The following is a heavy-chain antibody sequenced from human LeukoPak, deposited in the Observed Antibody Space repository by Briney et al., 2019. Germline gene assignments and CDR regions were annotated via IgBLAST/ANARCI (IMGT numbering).Heavy chain of an antibody. Sequence: SETLSLTCGVSGDSISSSNWWSWVRPPPGKGLEWIGEIYHSGSTNYNPSLKSRVTISVDKSKNQFSLKLSSVTAADTAVYYCARAQSIGVAGYFDDWGQGTLVTVSS. J-gene: IGHJ4*02. D-gene: IGHD6-19*01. CDR3: ARAQSIGVAGYFDD. CDR2: IYHSGST. V-gene: IGHV4-4*02. CDR1: GDSISSSNW.